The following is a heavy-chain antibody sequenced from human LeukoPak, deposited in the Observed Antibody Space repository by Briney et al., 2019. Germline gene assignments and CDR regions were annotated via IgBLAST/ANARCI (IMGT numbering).Heavy chain of an antibody. CDR1: GFTFSSYA. J-gene: IGHJ4*02. V-gene: IGHV3-23*01. D-gene: IGHD3-10*01. CDR2: ISGNGGHT. Sequence: GGSLRLSCAASGFTFSSYAMSWVRQAPGKGLEWVSTISGNGGHTYYADSVKGRFTISRDNSEKTLYLQMSSLRAEDTAVYYCAKEMGHSPHSSGTYWSDGGVGLDYWGQGTLVTVSS. CDR3: AKEMGHSPHSSGTYWSDGGVGLDY.